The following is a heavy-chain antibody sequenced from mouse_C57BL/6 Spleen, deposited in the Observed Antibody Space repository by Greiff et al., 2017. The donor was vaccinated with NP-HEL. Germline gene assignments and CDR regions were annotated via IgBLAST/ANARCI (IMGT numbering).Heavy chain of an antibody. V-gene: IGHV10-3*01. CDR2: IRSKSSNFAT. D-gene: IGHD2-5*01. CDR3: VRGAAYYSNYGDAMDY. CDR1: GFTFNTYA. J-gene: IGHJ4*01. Sequence: EVKLQESGGGLVQPKGSLKLSCAASGFTFNTYAMHWVRQAPGKGLEWVARIRSKSSNFATYYADSVKDRFTISRDDSQSMLYLQMNNLKTEDTAMYYCVRGAAYYSNYGDAMDYWGQGTSVTVSS.